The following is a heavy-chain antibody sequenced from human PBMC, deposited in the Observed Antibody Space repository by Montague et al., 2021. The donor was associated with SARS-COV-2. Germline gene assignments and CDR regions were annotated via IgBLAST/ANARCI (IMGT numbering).Heavy chain of an antibody. J-gene: IGHJ6*02. CDR1: GDSITSGFYY. D-gene: IGHD3-9*01. CDR2: IHTSGST. CDR3: ARDFDWQQDPSTDYFHDGMDV. Sequence: TLSLTCAVSGDSITSGFYYWSWLRQPAGRGLEWIGRIHTSGSTNYNPSLKTRVTISLDRSKNQFSLILSSVTAADTAVYFCARDFDWQQDPSTDYFHDGMDVWGQGTTVIVSS. V-gene: IGHV4-61*02.